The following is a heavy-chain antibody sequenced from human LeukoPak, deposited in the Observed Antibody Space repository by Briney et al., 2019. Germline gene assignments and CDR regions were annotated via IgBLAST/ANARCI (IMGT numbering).Heavy chain of an antibody. Sequence: PGGSLRLSCAASGVSFNSYAMNWVRQAPGKGLEWVSAISDRGRNTYSADYVKGRSTISRDNSNNMLYLQMNSLRAEDTAIYYCAKSMAGYCDSTIDNWGQGTLVTVSS. J-gene: IGHJ4*02. CDR2: ISDRGRNT. D-gene: IGHD2-2*01. V-gene: IGHV3-23*01. CDR3: AKSMAGYCDSTIDN. CDR1: GVSFNSYA.